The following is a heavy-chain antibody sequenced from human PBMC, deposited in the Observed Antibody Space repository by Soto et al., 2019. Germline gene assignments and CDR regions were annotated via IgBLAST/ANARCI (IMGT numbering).Heavy chain of an antibody. CDR1: GYTFTGYY. CDR2: INPNSGGT. D-gene: IGHD6-13*01. V-gene: IGHV1-2*04. Sequence: ASVKVSCKASGYTFTGYYMHWVRQAPGQGLDWMGWINPNSGGTNYAQKFQGWVTMTRDTSINTAYMELSRLRSDDTAVYYCARSQAAAGISPPFWFDPWGQGTLVTVSS. J-gene: IGHJ5*02. CDR3: ARSQAAAGISPPFWFDP.